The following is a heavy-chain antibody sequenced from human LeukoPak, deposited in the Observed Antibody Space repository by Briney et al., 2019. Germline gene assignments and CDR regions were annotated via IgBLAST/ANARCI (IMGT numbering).Heavy chain of an antibody. J-gene: IGHJ5*02. Sequence: SVKVSCKASGGTFSSYALSWVRQAPGQGLEWMGRIIPVFGTTTYAQKFQGRVTITTDESTSTAYMELSSLRSEDTAVYYCARARAYGSGSYYNKNWFDPWGQGTLVTVSS. CDR2: IIPVFGTT. CDR1: GGTFSSYA. V-gene: IGHV1-69*05. D-gene: IGHD3-10*01. CDR3: ARARAYGSGSYYNKNWFDP.